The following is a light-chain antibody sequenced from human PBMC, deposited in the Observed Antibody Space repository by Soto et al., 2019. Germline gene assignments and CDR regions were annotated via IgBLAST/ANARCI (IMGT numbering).Light chain of an antibody. CDR1: QDISNY. Sequence: DIQMTQSPSSLSASVGGRVTITCQASQDISNYLNWYQHKPGKPPKLLIYDASNLETGVPSRFSGSRSGTDFTFTITSLQPEDIATYYCQQYDTLLTFGGGTKVEIK. J-gene: IGKJ4*01. CDR2: DAS. CDR3: QQYDTLLT. V-gene: IGKV1-33*01.